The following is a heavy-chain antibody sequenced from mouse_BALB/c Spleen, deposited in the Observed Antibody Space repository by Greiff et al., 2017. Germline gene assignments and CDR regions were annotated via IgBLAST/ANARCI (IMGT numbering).Heavy chain of an antibody. CDR3: ARKGEAYYGNYGNAMDY. CDR1: GDSITSGY. CDR2: ISYSGST. D-gene: IGHD2-10*01. J-gene: IGHJ4*01. Sequence: EVKLMESGPSLVKPSQTLSLTCSVTGDSITSGYWNWIRKFPGNKLEYMGYISYSGSTYYNPSLKSRISITRDTSKNQYYLQLNSVTTEDTATYYCARKGEAYYGNYGNAMDYWGQGTSVTVSS. V-gene: IGHV3-8*02.